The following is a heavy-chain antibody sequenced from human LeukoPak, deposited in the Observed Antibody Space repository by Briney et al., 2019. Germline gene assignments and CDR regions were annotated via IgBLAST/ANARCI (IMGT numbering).Heavy chain of an antibody. CDR1: GFTFSSYA. CDR3: AKDYCSSTSCYIFDN. J-gene: IGHJ4*02. Sequence: GGSLRLSCAASGFTFSSYAMSWVRQAPGKGLEWVSAISGSGGSTYYADSVKGRFTISRDKFKNTLYLQMNSLRDEDTAVYYCAKDYCSSTSCYIFDNWGQGTLVTVSS. CDR2: ISGSGGST. V-gene: IGHV3-23*01. D-gene: IGHD2-2*02.